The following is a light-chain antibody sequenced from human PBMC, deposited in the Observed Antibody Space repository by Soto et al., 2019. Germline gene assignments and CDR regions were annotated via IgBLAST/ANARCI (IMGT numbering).Light chain of an antibody. V-gene: IGKV3-20*01. CDR2: GAS. J-gene: IGKJ1*01. Sequence: EIVLTQSPGTLSLSPGEGATLSCRASQSINSFLAWYQQRRGQAPRLLIHGASNRATGIPDRFSGSGSGPDFTLTISRLEPEDFAVYYCQQYGGSPRTFGQGT. CDR3: QQYGGSPRT. CDR1: QSINSF.